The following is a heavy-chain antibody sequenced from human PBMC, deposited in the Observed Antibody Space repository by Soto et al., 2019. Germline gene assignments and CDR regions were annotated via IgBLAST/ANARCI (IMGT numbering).Heavy chain of an antibody. J-gene: IGHJ4*02. D-gene: IGHD6-13*01. CDR3: ARDPSSSWKFDY. CDR2: ISSSSSYI. Sequence: EVQLVESGGGLVKPGGSLRLSCAASGFTFSSYSMNWVRQAPGKGLEWVSSISSSSSYIYYADSVKGRFTISRDNAKNSLYLQMHSLRAEDTAVYYCARDPSSSWKFDYWGQGTLVTVSS. V-gene: IGHV3-21*01. CDR1: GFTFSSYS.